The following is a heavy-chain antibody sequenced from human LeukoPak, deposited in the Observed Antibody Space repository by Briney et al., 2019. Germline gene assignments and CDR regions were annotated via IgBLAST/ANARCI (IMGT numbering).Heavy chain of an antibody. J-gene: IGHJ6*02. V-gene: IGHV3-48*04. CDR3: ARAAVAAEDYYYGMDV. Sequence: GGSLRLSCAASGFTFSSYSMNWVRQAPGKGLEWVSYISSSSSTIYYADSVKGRFTISRDNAKNSLYLQMNSLRAEDTAVYYCARAAVAAEDYYYGMDVWGQGTTVTVSS. D-gene: IGHD6-19*01. CDR2: ISSSSSTI. CDR1: GFTFSSYS.